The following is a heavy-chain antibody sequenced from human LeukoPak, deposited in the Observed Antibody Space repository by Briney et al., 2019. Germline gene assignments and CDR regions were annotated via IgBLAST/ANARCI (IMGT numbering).Heavy chain of an antibody. D-gene: IGHD5-18*01. CDR3: ARDLIGYSPWYYYMDV. CDR1: GYTFTGYY. CDR2: INPNSGGT. Sequence: ASVKVSCKASGYTFTGYYMHWVRQAPGQGLEWMGWINPNSGGTNYAQKFQGRVTMTRDTSISTAYMELSRLRSDDTAVYYCARDLIGYSPWYYYMDVWGKGTTVTISS. V-gene: IGHV1-2*02. J-gene: IGHJ6*03.